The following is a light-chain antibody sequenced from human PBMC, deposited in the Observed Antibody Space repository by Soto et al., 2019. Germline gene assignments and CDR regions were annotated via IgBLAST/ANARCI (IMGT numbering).Light chain of an antibody. V-gene: IGKV3-11*01. J-gene: IGKJ5*01. CDR1: QSFRGL. CDR2: DAY. CDR3: KQRHMWPIT. Sequence: EVVLTHSPVTLSLSPGEIHTLSSMPSQSFRGLLAWYQQKPGQAPRLLIYDAYNRATGIPPRFSGSGSGTDFTLTISSLETEDSAVYYCKQRHMWPITFGKGTRLEIK.